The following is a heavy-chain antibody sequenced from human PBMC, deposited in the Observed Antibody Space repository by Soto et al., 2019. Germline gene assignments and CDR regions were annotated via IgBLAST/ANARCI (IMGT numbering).Heavy chain of an antibody. D-gene: IGHD2-2*01. Sequence: GGSLRLSCAASGFTFSSYAMSWVRQAPGKGLEWVSGISGGGRTTYYADSVKGRFTISRDNSKNTLFLQMNSLTVGDTAVYYCAKCSSASCFKEGFDYWGQGTLVTVSS. CDR1: GFTFSSYA. J-gene: IGHJ4*02. V-gene: IGHV3-23*01. CDR3: AKCSSASCFKEGFDY. CDR2: ISGGGRTT.